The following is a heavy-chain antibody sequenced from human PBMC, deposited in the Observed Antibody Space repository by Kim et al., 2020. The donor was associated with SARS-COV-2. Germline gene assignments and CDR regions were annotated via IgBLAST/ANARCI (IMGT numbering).Heavy chain of an antibody. D-gene: IGHD5-12*01. J-gene: IGHJ5*02. CDR3: AKDRVDSGYNRGWSELDP. CDR1: GFTFSSYA. CDR2: ISGSGGST. V-gene: IGHV3-23*01. Sequence: GGSLRLSCAASGFTFSSYAMSWVRQAPGKGLEWVSAISGSGGSTYYADSVKGRFTISRDNSKNTLYLQMNSLRAEDTAVYYCAKDRVDSGYNRGWSELDPWGQGTLVTVSS.